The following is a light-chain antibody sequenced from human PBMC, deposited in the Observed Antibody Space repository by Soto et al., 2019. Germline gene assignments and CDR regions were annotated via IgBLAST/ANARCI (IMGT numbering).Light chain of an antibody. CDR1: QSVNTF. V-gene: IGKV3-11*01. J-gene: IGKJ4*01. CDR2: DAS. CDR3: QQRFKWPGLT. Sequence: EIVLTQSPATLSLSPGERATLSCRASQSVNTFLAWYQQKPGQAPRLLISDASNRATGIPARFSGSGSGTDFTLTISSPEPEDFAVYYCQQRFKWPGLTFGGGTKVDIK.